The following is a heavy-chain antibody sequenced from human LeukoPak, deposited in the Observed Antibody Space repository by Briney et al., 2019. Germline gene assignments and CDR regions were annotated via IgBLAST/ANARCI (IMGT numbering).Heavy chain of an antibody. CDR2: INPNSGGT. CDR3: ARDLAAAGFDY. D-gene: IGHD6-13*01. V-gene: IGHV1-2*02. Sequence: GASVKVSCKASGYTFTGYYMHWLRQPPGQGLEWMGWINPNSGGTNYAQKFQGRVTMTRDTSISTAYMELSRLRSDDTAVYYCARDLAAAGFDYWGQGTLVTVSS. CDR1: GYTFTGYY. J-gene: IGHJ4*02.